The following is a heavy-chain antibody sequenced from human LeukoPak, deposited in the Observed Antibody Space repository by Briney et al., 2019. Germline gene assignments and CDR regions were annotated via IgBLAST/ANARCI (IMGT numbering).Heavy chain of an antibody. J-gene: IGHJ4*02. V-gene: IGHV4-28*01. CDR2: ISYSGDT. CDR1: GYSISNSNL. D-gene: IGHD6-19*01. CDR3: ATMQWLSQGGGFDY. Sequence: SDTLSLTCAVSGYSISNSNLWAWIRQPPEKGLEWIGYISYSGDTYYNASLTSRVTMSLDTSKNQFSLKLNSVTAVDTAMYYCATMQWLSQGGGFDYWGQGTLVTVSS.